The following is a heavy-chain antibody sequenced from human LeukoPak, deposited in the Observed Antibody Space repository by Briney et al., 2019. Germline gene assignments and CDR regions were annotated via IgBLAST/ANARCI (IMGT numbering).Heavy chain of an antibody. CDR1: GGSISGTNW. V-gene: IGHV4-4*02. D-gene: IGHD1-26*01. CDR3: SRESGPFRPFGY. CDR2: ISLAGQT. Sequence: SGTLSLTRGVSGGSISGTNWWSWVRQPPGQGLEWIGEISLAGQTNYNPSLNGRVTMSLDKSSNQLSLHLTSVTAADTATYFCSRESGPFRPFGYWGQGTLVIVSS. J-gene: IGHJ4*02.